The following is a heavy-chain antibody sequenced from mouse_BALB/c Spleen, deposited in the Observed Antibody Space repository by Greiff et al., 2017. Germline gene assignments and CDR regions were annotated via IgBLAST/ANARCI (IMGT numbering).Heavy chain of an antibody. V-gene: IGHV5-6-4*01. D-gene: IGHD2-3*01. CDR2: ISSGGSYT. CDR3: TRDRDGYYGY. Sequence: EVKLEESGGGLVKPGGSLKLSCAASGFTFSSYTMSWVRQTPEKRLEWVATISSGGSYTYYPDSVKGRFTISRDNAKNTLYLQMSSLKSEDTAMYYCTRDRDGYYGYWGQGTTLTVSS. CDR1: GFTFSSYT. J-gene: IGHJ2*01.